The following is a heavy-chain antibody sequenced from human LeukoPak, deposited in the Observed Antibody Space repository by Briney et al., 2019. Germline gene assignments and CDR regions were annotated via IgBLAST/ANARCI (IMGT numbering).Heavy chain of an antibody. V-gene: IGHV3-21*01. CDR2: ISGGSSDI. CDR3: AKDGPIDY. CDR1: GFTFSRYS. Sequence: PGGSLRLSCAASGFTFSRYSMNWVRQAPGRGLEWISSISGGSSDIYYADSMKGRFTISRDNAQNSLYLQMNSLRAEDTAVYYCAKDGPIDYWGQGTLVTVSS. J-gene: IGHJ4*02.